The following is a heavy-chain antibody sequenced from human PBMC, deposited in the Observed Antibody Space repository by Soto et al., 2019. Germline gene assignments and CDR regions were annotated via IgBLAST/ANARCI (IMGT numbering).Heavy chain of an antibody. D-gene: IGHD3-22*01. CDR3: ARDGPYYYDSSGYSLAFDY. V-gene: IGHV1-69*01. CDR1: GGTFSSYA. Sequence: QVQLVQSGAEVQKPGSSVKVSCKASGGTFSSYAISWVRQAPGQGLEWMGGIIPIFGTANYAQKFQGRVTITADESTSTAYMELSSLRSEDTAVYYCARDGPYYYDSSGYSLAFDYWGQGTLVTVSS. CDR2: IIPIFGTA. J-gene: IGHJ4*02.